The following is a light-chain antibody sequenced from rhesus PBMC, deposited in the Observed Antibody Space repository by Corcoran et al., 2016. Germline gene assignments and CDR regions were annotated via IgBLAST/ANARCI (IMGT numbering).Light chain of an antibody. V-gene: IGKV3-24*04. CDR2: GAS. CDR1: QSVGSY. Sequence: ETVVTQSPATLSLSPGERATLSCRASQSVGSYLAWYQQKPGQAPRLRIYGASSRATGIPDRFSGGGCGTDFTLAISSLEPEDVGVYYCQQSSNLSHSFGQGTKVEIK. CDR3: QQSSNLSHS. J-gene: IGKJ2*01.